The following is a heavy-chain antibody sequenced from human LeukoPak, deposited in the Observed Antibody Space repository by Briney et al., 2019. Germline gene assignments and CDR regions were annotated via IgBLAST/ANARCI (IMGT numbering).Heavy chain of an antibody. CDR1: GGSFSGYY. Sequence: SETLSLTCAVYGGSFSGYYWSWIRQPPGKGLEWIGEINHSGSTNYNPSLKSRVTISVDTSKNQFSLKLRSVTAADTAVYYCAREGKKWLSPYFDYWGQGTLVTVSS. D-gene: IGHD3-22*01. V-gene: IGHV4-34*01. CDR2: INHSGST. CDR3: AREGKKWLSPYFDY. J-gene: IGHJ4*02.